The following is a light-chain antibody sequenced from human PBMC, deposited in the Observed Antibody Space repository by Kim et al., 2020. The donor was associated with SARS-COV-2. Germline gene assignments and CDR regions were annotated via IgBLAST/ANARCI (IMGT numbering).Light chain of an antibody. CDR3: SSYTSSSTFV. V-gene: IGLV2-14*04. J-gene: IGLJ2*01. Sequence: GPSITSSCTGTSSDVGGYNYVSGYQQHPGKAPKLMIYDVSKRPSGVSNRFSGSKSGNTASLTISGLQAEDEADYYCSSYTSSSTFVFGGGTQLTVL. CDR1: SSDVGGYNY. CDR2: DVS.